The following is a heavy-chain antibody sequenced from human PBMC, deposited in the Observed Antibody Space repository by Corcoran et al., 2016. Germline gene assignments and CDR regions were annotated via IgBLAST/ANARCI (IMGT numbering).Heavy chain of an antibody. D-gene: IGHD6-19*01. V-gene: IGHV1-8*01. CDR1: GYTFINHD. CDR3: MRGSGQDGRDWFDP. Sequence: QVQLVQSGAEVKKPGASVKVSCKASGYTFINHDIHWVRQATGQGLEWMGWMNSNSGNTGYAQMFQGRVTMTRDTSIDTAYLELSSLRYDDTDVYFCMRGSGQDGRDWFDPWGQGTVVIVSS. J-gene: IGHJ5*02. CDR2: MNSNSGNT.